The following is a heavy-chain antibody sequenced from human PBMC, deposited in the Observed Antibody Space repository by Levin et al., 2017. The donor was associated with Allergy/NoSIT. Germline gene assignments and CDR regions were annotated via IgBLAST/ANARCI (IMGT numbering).Heavy chain of an antibody. D-gene: IGHD4-17*01. J-gene: IGHJ4*02. Sequence: SQTLSLPCAISGDRVSSNSAGWHWIRQSPSRGLEFLGRTYYRSKWYNDYAVSVRSRITITPDTSKNKFSLQLNSVTPEDTAVYYCARDHGDSSFGYWGQGTLVTVSS. CDR3: ARDHGDSSFGY. CDR2: TYYRSKWYN. CDR1: GDRVSSNSAG. V-gene: IGHV6-1*01.